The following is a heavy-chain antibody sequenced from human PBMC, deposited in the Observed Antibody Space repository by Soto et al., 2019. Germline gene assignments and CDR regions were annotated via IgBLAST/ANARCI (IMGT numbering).Heavy chain of an antibody. CDR1: GFTFSSYW. V-gene: IGHV3-7*01. Sequence: EVQLVESGGGLVQPGGSLRLSCAASGFTFSSYWMSWVRQAPGKGLEWVANIKQDGSEKYYVDSVKGRFTISRDNAKNSLYLQMNSLSAEDTAVYYCARDRKTEDFWSGWALHDYWGQGTLVTVSS. J-gene: IGHJ4*02. D-gene: IGHD3-3*01. CDR3: ARDRKTEDFWSGWALHDY. CDR2: IKQDGSEK.